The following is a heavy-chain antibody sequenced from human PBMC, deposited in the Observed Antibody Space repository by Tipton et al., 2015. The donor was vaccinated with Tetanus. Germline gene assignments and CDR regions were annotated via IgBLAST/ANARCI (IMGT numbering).Heavy chain of an antibody. CDR3: ARDQLDH. CDR1: GFIFSNYA. V-gene: IGHV3-21*01. Sequence: SLRLSCSVSGFIFSNYAMNWVRQAPGKGLEWVSSISSTTSYIYYADSVKGRFTISRDNAKNSLYLQMNSLRAEDTAVYYCARDQLDHWGQGTLVTVSS. CDR2: ISSTTSYI. J-gene: IGHJ4*02.